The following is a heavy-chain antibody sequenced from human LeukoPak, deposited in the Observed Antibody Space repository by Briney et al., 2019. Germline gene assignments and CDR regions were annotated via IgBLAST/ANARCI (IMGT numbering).Heavy chain of an antibody. CDR2: IWYDGSNK. V-gene: IGHV3-33*01. CDR3: ARGLLGRGGGSFDY. CDR1: GFTFSSYG. Sequence: GRSLRLSCAASGFTFSSYGMHWVRQAPGKGLEWVAVIWYDGSNKYYADSVKGRFTISRDNSKNTLYLQMNSLRAEDTAVYYCARGLLGRGGGSFDYWGQGTLVTVSS. J-gene: IGHJ4*02. D-gene: IGHD3-10*01.